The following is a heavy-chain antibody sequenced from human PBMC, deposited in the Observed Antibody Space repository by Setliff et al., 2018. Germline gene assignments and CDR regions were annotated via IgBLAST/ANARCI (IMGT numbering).Heavy chain of an antibody. CDR2: ITSSSSYI. D-gene: IGHD6-13*01. J-gene: IGHJ6*02. Sequence: GGSLRLSCAASGFTFSSYSMNWVRQAPGKGLEWVSSITSSSSYIYYADSVKGRFTISRDNAKNSLYLQMNSLRAEDTAVYFCASREEGSSWYYYYGMDVWGQGTTVTVSS. CDR1: GFTFSSYS. V-gene: IGHV3-21*01. CDR3: ASREEGSSWYYYYGMDV.